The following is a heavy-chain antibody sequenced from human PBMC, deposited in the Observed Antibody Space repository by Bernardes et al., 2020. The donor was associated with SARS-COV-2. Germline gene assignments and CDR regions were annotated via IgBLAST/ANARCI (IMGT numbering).Heavy chain of an antibody. Sequence: SPTLSPTCAVYGGSVTDFGWGWIRQPPGQGLGWVGEINNSGSTNYNPYLKGRVTISVDTSKNQFSLKLSSGTAADTAVYYCARVSDYWSQGTLVTVSS. CDR2: INNSGST. CDR3: ARVSDY. CDR1: GGSVTDFG. V-gene: IGHV4-34*01. J-gene: IGHJ4*02.